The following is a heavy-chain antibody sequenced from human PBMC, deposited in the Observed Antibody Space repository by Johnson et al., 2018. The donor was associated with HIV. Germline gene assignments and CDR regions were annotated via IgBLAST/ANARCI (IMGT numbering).Heavy chain of an antibody. CDR3: AKAVGGYAFDI. Sequence: VQLVESGGGVVQPGRSLRLSCAASGFTFSSYGLSWVRQAPGKGLEWVSAISGSGGSTFYADTMKGRFTISRDNSKSTLYLQMNSLRVEDTAVYYCAKAVGGYAFDIWGQGTMVTVSS. D-gene: IGHD1-26*01. J-gene: IGHJ3*02. CDR2: ISGSGGST. V-gene: IGHV3-23*04. CDR1: GFTFSSYG.